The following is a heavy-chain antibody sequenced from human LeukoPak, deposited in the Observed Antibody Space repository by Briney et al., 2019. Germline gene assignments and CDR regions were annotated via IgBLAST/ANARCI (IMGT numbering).Heavy chain of an antibody. CDR2: INHSGST. CDR1: GGSFSGYY. CDR3: ERDPIRGGRWFDP. D-gene: IGHD2-15*01. J-gene: IGHJ5*02. Sequence: SETLSLTCAVDGGSFSGYYWSWIRQPPGKGLEWIGEINHSGSTNYNPSLKSRVTISVDTSKNQFSLKLSSVTAADTAVYYCERDPIRGGRWFDPWGQGTLVTVSS. V-gene: IGHV4-34*01.